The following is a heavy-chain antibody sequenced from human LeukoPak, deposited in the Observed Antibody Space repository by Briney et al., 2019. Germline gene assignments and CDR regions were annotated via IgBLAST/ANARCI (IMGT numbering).Heavy chain of an antibody. J-gene: IGHJ5*02. CDR3: AKDAGHFDWQPSWFDP. V-gene: IGHV3-30*02. CDR2: IQYDGSKK. CDR1: GFTFSSNG. Sequence: QSGGSLRLSCVASGFTFSSNGMHWIRQAPGKGLEWVTFIQYDGSKKYYADSVKGRITISRDNSKNTVFLQMNSLRPDDTAVYYCAKDAGHFDWQPSWFDPWGQGTLVTVSS. D-gene: IGHD3-9*01.